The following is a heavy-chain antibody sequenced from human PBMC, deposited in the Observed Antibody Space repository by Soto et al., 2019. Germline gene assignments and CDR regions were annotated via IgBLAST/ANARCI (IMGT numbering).Heavy chain of an antibody. V-gene: IGHV2-26*01. J-gene: IGHJ6*02. Sequence: QVTLKKSGPALVKPTEPLTLTCTVSGFSLTTGKMGVSWIRQPPGKALEWLAHIFSDNERSYSTSLHGRLTISKDTSGSQVVLSMTNVDPVDTATYYCARMNVDSFQFYYAMDVWGQGTTVTVSS. CDR2: IFSDNER. D-gene: IGHD4-17*01. CDR1: GFSLTTGKMG. CDR3: ARMNVDSFQFYYAMDV.